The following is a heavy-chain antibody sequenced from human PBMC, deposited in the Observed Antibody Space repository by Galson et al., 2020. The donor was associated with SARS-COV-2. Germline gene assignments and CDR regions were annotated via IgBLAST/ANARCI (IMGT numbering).Heavy chain of an antibody. J-gene: IGHJ4*02. CDR2: IYSGGST. D-gene: IGHD3-10*01. V-gene: IGHV3-66*01. CDR1: GFTVSSNN. Sequence: GESLKISCAASGFTVSSNNMSWVRQAPGKGLEWVSVIYSGGSTYYADSVKGRFTISRDNSKNTLYLQMSSLRAEDTAVYYCARDLVVRGATYWGQGTLVTVSS. CDR3: ARDLVVRGATY.